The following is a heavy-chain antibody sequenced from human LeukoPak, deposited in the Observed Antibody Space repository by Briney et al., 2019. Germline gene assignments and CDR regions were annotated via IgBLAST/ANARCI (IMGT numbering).Heavy chain of an antibody. CDR1: GYSFTSYW. Sequence: GESLKISCKGSGYSFTSYWISWVRQMPGKGLEWMAIIYPGDSDTRSSPSFQGQVTISADKSISTAYLQWSSLKASDTAMYYCARHGMGDYGGNSYYFDYWGQGTLVTVSS. CDR2: IYPGDSDT. J-gene: IGHJ4*02. D-gene: IGHD4-23*01. CDR3: ARHGMGDYGGNSYYFDY. V-gene: IGHV5-51*01.